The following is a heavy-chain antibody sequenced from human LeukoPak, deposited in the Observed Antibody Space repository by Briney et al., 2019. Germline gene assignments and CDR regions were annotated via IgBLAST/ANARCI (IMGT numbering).Heavy chain of an antibody. Sequence: GGSLRLSCAASGFSFNRYTVNWVRQAPGKGLGWVSTIRGAEGGTYYADSVKGRFTISRDNFENTLYLQMNYLREEDTALYYCAKAFSSGWSPFDYWGQGALVTVSS. CDR3: AKAFSSGWSPFDY. J-gene: IGHJ4*02. V-gene: IGHV3-23*01. D-gene: IGHD6-19*01. CDR1: GFSFNRYT. CDR2: IRGAEGGT.